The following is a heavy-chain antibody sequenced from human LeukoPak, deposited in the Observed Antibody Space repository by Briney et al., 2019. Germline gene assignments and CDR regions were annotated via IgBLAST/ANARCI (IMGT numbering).Heavy chain of an antibody. V-gene: IGHV3-48*02. J-gene: IGHJ3*02. D-gene: IGHD4-23*01. CDR2: ISSSTNTI. Sequence: GGSLRLSCAASGFTFSSYSMKWVRQAPGKGLEWVSYISSSTNTIYYADSVKGRFTISRDNAKNSLFLQMNSLRDEDTAVYYCARGGYGANDDAFDIWGQGTMVTVSS. CDR1: GFTFSSYS. CDR3: ARGGYGANDDAFDI.